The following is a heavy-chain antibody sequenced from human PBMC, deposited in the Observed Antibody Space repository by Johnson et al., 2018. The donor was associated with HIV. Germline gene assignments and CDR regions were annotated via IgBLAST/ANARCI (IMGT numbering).Heavy chain of an antibody. Sequence: VQLVESGGGVVQPGRSLRLSCAASGFSFSRYVMHWVRQAPGKGLEWVAVIRYDGSNKYYADSVKGRFTISRDNSKNTLSLKLNSLRAEDTAVYYCAKDRGLLDAFDIWGQGTMVTVSS. CDR1: GFSFSRYV. CDR2: IRYDGSNK. V-gene: IGHV3-30*02. J-gene: IGHJ3*02. CDR3: AKDRGLLDAFDI.